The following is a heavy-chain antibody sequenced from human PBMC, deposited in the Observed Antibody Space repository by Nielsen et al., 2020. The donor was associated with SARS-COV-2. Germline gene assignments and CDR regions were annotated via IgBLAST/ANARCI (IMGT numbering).Heavy chain of an antibody. CDR3: ARDRVIVGATTGVDYYYGMDV. CDR2: IIPILGTA. V-gene: IGHV1-69*11. J-gene: IGHJ6*02. Sequence: WVRQAPGQGLEWMGKIIPILGTANYAQKFQGRVTITADESTSTAYMELSSLRSEDTAVYYCARDRVIVGATTGVDYYYGMDVWGQGTTVTVSS. D-gene: IGHD1-26*01.